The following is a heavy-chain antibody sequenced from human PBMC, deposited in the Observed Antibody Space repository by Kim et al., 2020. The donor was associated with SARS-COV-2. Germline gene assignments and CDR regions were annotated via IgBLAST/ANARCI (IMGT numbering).Heavy chain of an antibody. J-gene: IGHJ6*02. V-gene: IGHV3-7*01. CDR2: IKQDGSEK. D-gene: IGHD2-21*02. CDR3: ARRTPYCGGDCYYYYYGMDV. Sequence: GGSLRLSCAASGFTFSSYWMSWVRQAPGKGLEWVANIKQDGSEKYYVDSVKGRFTISRDNAKNSLYLQMNSLRAEDTAVYYCARRTPYCGGDCYYYYYGMDVWGQGTTVTVSS. CDR1: GFTFSSYW.